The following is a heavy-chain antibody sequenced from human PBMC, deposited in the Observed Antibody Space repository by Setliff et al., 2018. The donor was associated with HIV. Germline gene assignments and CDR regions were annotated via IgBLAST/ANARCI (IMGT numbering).Heavy chain of an antibody. CDR3: ARGALDGYNDY. CDR2: INHSGST. V-gene: IGHV4-34*01. J-gene: IGHJ4*02. Sequence: TSETLSLTCAVYGGSFSGYYWSWIRQPPGKGLEWIGEINHSGSTNYNPSLKSRVTISVDTSKNQFSLKLSSVTAADTAVYYCARGALDGYNDYWGQGTLVTVSS. CDR1: GGSFSGYY. D-gene: IGHD5-12*01.